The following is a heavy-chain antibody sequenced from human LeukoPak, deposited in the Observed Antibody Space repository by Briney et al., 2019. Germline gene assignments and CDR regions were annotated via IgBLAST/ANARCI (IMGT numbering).Heavy chain of an antibody. CDR1: GFTVSSNY. D-gene: IGHD3-10*01. CDR2: IYSGGST. Sequence: PGGSLRLSCAASGFTVSSNYMSWVRQAPGKGLEWVSVIYSGGSTYYADSVKGRFTISRDNSKNTLYLQMNSLRAEDTAVYYCAKEGYYGSGSFPDYWGRGTLVTVSS. V-gene: IGHV3-53*05. J-gene: IGHJ4*02. CDR3: AKEGYYGSGSFPDY.